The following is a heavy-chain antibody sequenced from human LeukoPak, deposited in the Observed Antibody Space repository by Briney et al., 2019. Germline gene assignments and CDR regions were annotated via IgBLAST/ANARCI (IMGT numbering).Heavy chain of an antibody. Sequence: ASVKASCKASGYTFTSYDINWVRQATGQGLEWMGWMNPNSGNTGYAQKFQGRVTVTRNTSISTAYMELSSLRSEDTAVYYCARERPKTRVYYYYGMDVWGQGTTVTVSS. CDR3: ARERPKTRVYYYYGMDV. CDR1: GYTFTSYD. J-gene: IGHJ6*02. V-gene: IGHV1-8*01. D-gene: IGHD1-1*01. CDR2: MNPNSGNT.